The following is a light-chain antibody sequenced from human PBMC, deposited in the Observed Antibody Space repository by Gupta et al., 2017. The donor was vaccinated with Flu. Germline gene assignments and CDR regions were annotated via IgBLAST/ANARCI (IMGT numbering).Light chain of an antibody. J-gene: IGLJ3*02. CDR2: STN. Sequence: RVTISCVGSCANIGGNTVNLFRQHPGTAPKLLIFSTNQRHSGVPERFSGSKSGTSASLAISGLQAEDEADYYCTTRDDSRNGQVFGGGTKLTVL. V-gene: IGLV1-44*01. CDR1: CANIGGNT. CDR3: TTRDDSRNGQV.